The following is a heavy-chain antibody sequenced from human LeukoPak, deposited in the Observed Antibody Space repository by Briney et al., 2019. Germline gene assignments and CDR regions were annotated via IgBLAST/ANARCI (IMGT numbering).Heavy chain of an antibody. CDR2: VWHDGRTK. V-gene: IGHV3-33*01. D-gene: IGHD3-10*01. Sequence: PGGSLRLSCAASGFSFSSYGVHWVRQAPGKGLEWVAAVWHDGRTKYYADSVKGRFTISRDNSKNTLYLQMNSLRAEDTAVYYCARGPITMVDYWGQGTLVTVSS. J-gene: IGHJ4*02. CDR1: GFSFSSYG. CDR3: ARGPITMVDY.